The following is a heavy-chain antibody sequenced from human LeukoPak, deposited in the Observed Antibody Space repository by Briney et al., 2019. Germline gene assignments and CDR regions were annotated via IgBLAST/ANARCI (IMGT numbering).Heavy chain of an antibody. D-gene: IGHD6-19*01. CDR1: GYTFTSYG. CDR3: ARSAASGWYSDY. Sequence: ASVKVSCKASGYTFTSYGISWVRQAPGQGLEWMGWISAYNGNTNYAQKLQGRVAMTTDTSTSTAYMELRSLRSDDTAVYYCARSAASGWYSDYWGQGTLVTVSS. CDR2: ISAYNGNT. V-gene: IGHV1-18*01. J-gene: IGHJ4*02.